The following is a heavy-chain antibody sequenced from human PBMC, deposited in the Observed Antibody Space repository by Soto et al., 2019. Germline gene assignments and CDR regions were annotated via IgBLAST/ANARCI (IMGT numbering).Heavy chain of an antibody. V-gene: IGHV3-15*01. D-gene: IGHD6-6*01. J-gene: IGHJ4*02. CDR1: GFTFNKAW. Sequence: EVQLVESGGGLVKPGGSLRLSCAVSGFTFNKAWMSWVRQAPGKGLEWVGRIKSETSGGTTDYAAPVRGRFSISRDDSRNTLNLQMNSLKTEDTAVYYCTTDPGGGVSARGVPGYWGQGTLVTVSS. CDR3: TTDPGGGVSARGVPGY. CDR2: IKSETSGGTT.